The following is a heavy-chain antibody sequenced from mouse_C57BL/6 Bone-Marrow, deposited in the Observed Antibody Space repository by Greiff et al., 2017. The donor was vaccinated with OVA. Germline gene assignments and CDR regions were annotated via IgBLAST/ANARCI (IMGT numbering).Heavy chain of an antibody. CDR3: AREGYYGFAY. CDR1: GYAFSSSW. V-gene: IGHV1-82*01. CDR2: IYPGDGDT. J-gene: IGHJ3*01. Sequence: QVQLQQSGPELVKPGASVKISCKASGYAFSSSWMNWVKQRPGKGLEWIGRIYPGDGDTNDNGKFKGKATMTADKSSSTAYLHISSLKSEDYAVYFCAREGYYGFAYWGQGTLVTVSA. D-gene: IGHD2-3*01.